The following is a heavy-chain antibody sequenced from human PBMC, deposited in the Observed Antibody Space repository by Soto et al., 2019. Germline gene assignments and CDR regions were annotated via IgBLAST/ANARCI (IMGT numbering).Heavy chain of an antibody. CDR3: ARVAEDYGDFYYYYGMDV. CDR2: ISSSSSTI. Sequence: GGSLRLSCAASGFTFSSSSMNWVRQAPGKGLEWVSYISSSSSTIYYADSVKGRFTISRDNAKNSLYLQMNSLRDEDTAVYYCARVAEDYGDFYYYYGMDVWGQGTTVTVSS. D-gene: IGHD4-17*01. J-gene: IGHJ6*02. V-gene: IGHV3-48*02. CDR1: GFTFSSSS.